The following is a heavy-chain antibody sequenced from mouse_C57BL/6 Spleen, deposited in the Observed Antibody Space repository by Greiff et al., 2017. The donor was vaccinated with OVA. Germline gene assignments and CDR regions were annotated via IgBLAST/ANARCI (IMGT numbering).Heavy chain of an antibody. V-gene: IGHV1-42*01. CDR2: INPSTGGT. J-gene: IGHJ4*01. D-gene: IGHD2-4*01. CDR3: TRRIYDYDGDYAMDY. CDR1: GYSFTGYY. Sequence: DVQLQESGPELVKPGASVKISCKASGYSFTGYYMNWVKQSPEKSLEWIGEINPSTGGTTYNQKFKAKATLTVDKSSSTAYMQLKSLTSEDSAVYYCTRRIYDYDGDYAMDYWGQGTSVTVSS.